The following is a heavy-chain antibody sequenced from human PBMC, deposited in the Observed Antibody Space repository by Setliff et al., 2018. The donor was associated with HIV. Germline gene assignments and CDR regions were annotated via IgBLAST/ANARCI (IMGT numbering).Heavy chain of an antibody. CDR2: ITSSGSFM. D-gene: IGHD2-21*01. CDR1: GFTFSSYS. CDR3: AREFFRFPAPTDY. Sequence: LRLSCAASGFTFSSYSMNWVRQAPGKGLEWVSSITSSGSFMFYADSVKGRFTISRDNAKNSLYLQMNSLRAEDTAVYYCAREFFRFPAPTDYWGQGTLVTAPQ. V-gene: IGHV3-21*01. J-gene: IGHJ4*02.